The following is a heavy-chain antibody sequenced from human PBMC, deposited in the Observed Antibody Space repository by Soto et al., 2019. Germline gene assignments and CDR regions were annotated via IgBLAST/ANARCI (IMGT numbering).Heavy chain of an antibody. D-gene: IGHD3-3*01. V-gene: IGHV1-46*01. CDR1: GYTFTSYY. CDR2: INPSGGST. Sequence: ASVKVSCKASGYTFTSYYIHWVRQAPGQGLEWMGIINPSGGSTSYAQKFQGRVTMTRDTSTSTVYMELSSLRSEDTAVYYCARDPDYDFWSGSSSGIDYWGQGTLVTVSS. J-gene: IGHJ4*02. CDR3: ARDPDYDFWSGSSSGIDY.